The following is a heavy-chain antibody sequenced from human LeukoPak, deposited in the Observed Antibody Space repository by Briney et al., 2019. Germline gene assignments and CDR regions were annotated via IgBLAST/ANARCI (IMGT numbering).Heavy chain of an antibody. V-gene: IGHV4-59*01. CDR3: ARDQNSSGWYGASPYYYYMDV. Sequence: SETLSLTCTVSGGSISSYYWSWIRQPPGKGLEWIGYIYYSGSTNYNPSLKSRVTISVDTSKNQFSLKLSSVTAADTAVYYCARDQNSSGWYGASPYYYYMDVWGNGTTVTVSS. CDR1: GGSISSYY. CDR2: IYYSGST. J-gene: IGHJ6*03. D-gene: IGHD6-19*01.